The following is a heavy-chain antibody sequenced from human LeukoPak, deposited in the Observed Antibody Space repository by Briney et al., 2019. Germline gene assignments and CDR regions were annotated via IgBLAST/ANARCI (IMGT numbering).Heavy chain of an antibody. D-gene: IGHD4-17*01. CDR1: GGSISSGSYY. CDR3: ARELTTVTTTWFDP. J-gene: IGHJ5*02. Sequence: PSQTLSLTCTVSGGSISSGSYYWSWIRQPAGKGLEWIGRIYTSGSTNYNPSVKSRVTISVDTSKNPFSLKLSSVTAADTAVYYCARELTTVTTTWFDPWGQGTLVTVSS. V-gene: IGHV4-61*02. CDR2: IYTSGST.